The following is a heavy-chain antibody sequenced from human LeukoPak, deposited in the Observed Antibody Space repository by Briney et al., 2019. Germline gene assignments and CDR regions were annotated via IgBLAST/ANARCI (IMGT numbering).Heavy chain of an antibody. D-gene: IGHD1-1*01. V-gene: IGHV3-72*01. CDR2: IRNKANSHTT. J-gene: IGHJ4*02. CDR1: GFTFSDHY. Sequence: PGGSLRLSCAASGFTFSDHYMDWVRQAPGKGLEWVGRIRNKANSHTTEYAASVKGRFTISRDDSKNSLYLQMNSLKTEDTAVYYCANGIRYYFDNWGQGTLVTVSS. CDR3: ANGIRYYFDN.